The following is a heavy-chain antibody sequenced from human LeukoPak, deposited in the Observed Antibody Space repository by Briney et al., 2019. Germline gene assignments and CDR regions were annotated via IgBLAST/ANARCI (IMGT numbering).Heavy chain of an antibody. CDR2: INSDGSST. Sequence: GGSLRLSCAASGFTFSSYWMHWVRHAPGKGLVWVSRINSDGSSTSYADSVKGRFTISRDNAKNTLYLQMNSLRAEDTAVYYCARGHNWNYDGMDVWGQGTTVTVSS. V-gene: IGHV3-74*01. D-gene: IGHD1-20*01. CDR1: GFTFSSYW. J-gene: IGHJ6*02. CDR3: ARGHNWNYDGMDV.